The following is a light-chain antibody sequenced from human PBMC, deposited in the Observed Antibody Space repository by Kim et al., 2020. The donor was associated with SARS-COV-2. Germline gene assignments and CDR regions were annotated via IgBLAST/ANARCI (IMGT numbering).Light chain of an antibody. Sequence: SYELTQPPSVSVAPGKTARITCGGNNIENVHVHWYQQKPGQTPAVVIQHDSDRPSGVPERFSGSNSGNTATLIISRVEAGDGAAYYCQVWDGLPDHVVFG. J-gene: IGLJ3*02. V-gene: IGLV3-21*04. CDR2: HDS. CDR3: QVWDGLPDHVV. CDR1: NIENVH.